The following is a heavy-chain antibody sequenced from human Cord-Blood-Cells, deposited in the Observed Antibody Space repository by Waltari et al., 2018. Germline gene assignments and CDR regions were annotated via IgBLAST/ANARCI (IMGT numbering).Heavy chain of an antibody. J-gene: IGHJ4*02. V-gene: IGHV3-7*01. CDR2: IKQDGSEK. D-gene: IGHD3-22*01. Sequence: EVQLVESGGGLVQPGGSLRLSCAASGFTFSRYWMSWVRQDPGKGLEWVANIKQDGSEKYYVESVKGRFTISRDNAKNSLYLQMNSLRAEDTAVYYCARGPVVPDYWGQGTLVTVSS. CDR1: GFTFSRYW. CDR3: ARGPVVPDY.